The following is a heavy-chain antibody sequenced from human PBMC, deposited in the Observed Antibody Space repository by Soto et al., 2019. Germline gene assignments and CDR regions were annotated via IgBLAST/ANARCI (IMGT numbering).Heavy chain of an antibody. Sequence: QVKLVESGGGVVQPGGSLRLSCAASGFTFSNYAIHWVRQAPGKGLEWLAVISDDGTNKYYPDSVKGRFAISRDNSRNTLYLQMNSLRAEDTAIYYCAREMGRVRGGNNWFDPWGQGTLVTVSS. J-gene: IGHJ5*02. CDR3: AREMGRVRGGNNWFDP. CDR1: GFTFSNYA. V-gene: IGHV3-30*09. CDR2: ISDDGTNK. D-gene: IGHD1-26*01.